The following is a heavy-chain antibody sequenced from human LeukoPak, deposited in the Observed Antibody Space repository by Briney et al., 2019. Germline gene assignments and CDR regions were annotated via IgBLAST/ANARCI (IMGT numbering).Heavy chain of an antibody. CDR2: ISSSSSSI. CDR3: ASYPSIAVAGSFFDY. D-gene: IGHD6-19*01. Sequence: GGSLRLSCAASGFTFSSHSMNWVRQAPGKGLEWVSSISSSSSSIYYADSVKGRFTISRDNAKNSLYLQMNSLRTEDTAVYYCASYPSIAVAGSFFDYWGQGTMVTVSS. V-gene: IGHV3-21*01. J-gene: IGHJ4*02. CDR1: GFTFSSHS.